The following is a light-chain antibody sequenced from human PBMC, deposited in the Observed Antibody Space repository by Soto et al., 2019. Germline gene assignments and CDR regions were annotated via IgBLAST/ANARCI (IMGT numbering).Light chain of an antibody. CDR1: TGAVTNGHY. CDR2: DTS. CDR3: LLSYSAARPV. Sequence: QTVVTQEPSLTVSPGGTVTLTCGSNTGAVTNGHYPYWFQQKPGQAPKTLIYDTSNKHSWTPARFSGSLLGGKAALTLSGAQPEDEADYYCLLSYSAARPVFGGGTKLTVL. V-gene: IGLV7-46*01. J-gene: IGLJ3*02.